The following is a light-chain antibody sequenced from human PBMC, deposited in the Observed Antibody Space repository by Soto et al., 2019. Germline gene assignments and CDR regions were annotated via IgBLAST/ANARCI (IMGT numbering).Light chain of an antibody. Sequence: QSVLTQPPSVSGAPGQRVTISCTGSRSNIGAGYDVHWYQQLPGTAPKLLIYHNTNRPSGVPDRFSGSKSATSASLAITGLQAEDEADYYCQSYDGSLSGSVFGGGTKLTVL. CDR1: RSNIGAGYD. V-gene: IGLV1-40*01. J-gene: IGLJ2*01. CDR2: HNT. CDR3: QSYDGSLSGSV.